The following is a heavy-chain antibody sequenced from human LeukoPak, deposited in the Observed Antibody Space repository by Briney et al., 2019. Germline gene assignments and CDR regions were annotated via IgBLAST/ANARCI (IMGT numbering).Heavy chain of an antibody. Sequence: GGSLRLSCAASGFTFSSYSMNWVRQAPGKGLEWAAVIWYDGSNKYYADSVKGRFTISRDNSKNTLYLQMNSLRAEDTAVYYCARVYGSGSYLDYWGQGTLVTVSS. CDR1: GFTFSSYS. V-gene: IGHV3-33*08. CDR2: IWYDGSNK. J-gene: IGHJ4*02. CDR3: ARVYGSGSYLDY. D-gene: IGHD3-10*01.